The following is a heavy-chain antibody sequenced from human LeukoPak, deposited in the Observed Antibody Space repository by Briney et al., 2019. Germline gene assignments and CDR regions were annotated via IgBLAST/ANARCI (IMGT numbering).Heavy chain of an antibody. CDR2: ISSSSSVI. CDR1: GFTFSSYS. CDR3: ARGGSGATRDDTFDI. Sequence: GGSLRLSCGASGFTFSSYSINWVRQAPGRGLEWVSSISSSSSVIFYSDSVKGRFTISRDNAKNSLYLQMNSLRAEDTAVYYCARGGSGATRDDTFDIWGQGTMVTVSS. V-gene: IGHV3-21*01. J-gene: IGHJ3*02. D-gene: IGHD3-16*01.